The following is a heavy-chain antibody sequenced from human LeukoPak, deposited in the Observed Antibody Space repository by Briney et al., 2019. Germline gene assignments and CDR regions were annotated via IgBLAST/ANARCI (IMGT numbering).Heavy chain of an antibody. V-gene: IGHV7-4-1*02. D-gene: IGHD2-21*01. Sequence: ASVKVSCKASGYSFSNYAMNWVRQAPGQGLEFMGWIHPSTGNPAYAQGFSGRFVFSLDTSVSTAYLQISSLKAEDTAVYYCAREGQASVASDYWGQGTLVTVSS. J-gene: IGHJ4*02. CDR1: GYSFSNYA. CDR2: IHPSTGNP. CDR3: AREGQASVASDY.